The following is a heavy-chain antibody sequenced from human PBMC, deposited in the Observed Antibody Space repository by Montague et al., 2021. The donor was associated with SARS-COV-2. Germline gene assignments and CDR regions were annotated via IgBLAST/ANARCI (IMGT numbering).Heavy chain of an antibody. D-gene: IGHD2-21*01. CDR1: GGSVNSGNYY. Sequence: TLSLTCTVSGGSVNSGNYYWSWIRQPAGKRLEWMGRISTSGNTNYNPSLKSRLSILVDTSKNQLSLNPRSVTAADTAVYYCARDTEVEIRTYSYYKMDVWGQGTTVTVSS. CDR3: ARDTEVEIRTYSYYKMDV. J-gene: IGHJ6*02. CDR2: ISTSGNT. V-gene: IGHV4-61*02.